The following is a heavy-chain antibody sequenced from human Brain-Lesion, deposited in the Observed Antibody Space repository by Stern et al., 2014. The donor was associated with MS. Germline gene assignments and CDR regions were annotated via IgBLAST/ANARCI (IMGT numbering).Heavy chain of an antibody. D-gene: IGHD4-17*01. Sequence: VQLVESGGGVVKPGRSLRLSCAASGLLFSNYAMHWVRQAPGTGLQWVAIISYDCSNKYYADSVKGRFTSSRDNSKNTLYLQRNSLKSEDTAVYYCARVNTPLDYYYGMDFWGQGTTVTVSS. CDR2: ISYDCSNK. J-gene: IGHJ6*02. V-gene: IGHV3-30*01. CDR1: GLLFSNYA. CDR3: ARVNTPLDYYYGMDF.